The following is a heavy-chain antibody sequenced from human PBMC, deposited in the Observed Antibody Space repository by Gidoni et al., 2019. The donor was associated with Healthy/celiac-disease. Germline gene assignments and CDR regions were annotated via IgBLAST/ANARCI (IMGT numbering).Heavy chain of an antibody. CDR3: ARNGCSVGSCPLDY. CDR2: IRYERSNK. CDR1: AFTVRSYA. V-gene: IGHV3-30-3*01. J-gene: IGHJ4*02. D-gene: IGHD2-15*01. Sequence: QVQLVASGAGRVQPGGSLRLFCAVAAFTVRSYAMHWVRQATGKGLEWMAVIRYERSNKYYADTVKGRFTITRDNSKNTLYLQMNSLRAEDTAVYYCARNGCSVGSCPLDYWGQGTLVTVSS.